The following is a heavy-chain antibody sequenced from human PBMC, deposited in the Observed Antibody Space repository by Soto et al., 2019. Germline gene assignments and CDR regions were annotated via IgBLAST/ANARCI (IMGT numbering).Heavy chain of an antibody. Sequence: GGSXRLXXAASGFTFSXXGXXXVXQAPGKGLEWVAVIWYDGSNKYYADSVKGRFTISRDNSKNTLYLQMNSLRAEDTAVYYCARDGPHDAFDIWGQGTMVTVSS. V-gene: IGHV3-33*01. CDR1: GFTFSXXG. CDR3: ARDGPHDAFDI. J-gene: IGHJ3*02. CDR2: IWYDGSNK.